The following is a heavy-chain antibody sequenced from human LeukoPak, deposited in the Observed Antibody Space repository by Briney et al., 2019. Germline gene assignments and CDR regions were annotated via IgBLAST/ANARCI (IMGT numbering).Heavy chain of an antibody. J-gene: IGHJ4*02. CDR3: ARLLYVSGTYILFD. CDR1: GFTVSSNY. CDR2: IYSGGST. Sequence: GGSLRLSCAASGFTVSSNYMSWVRQAPGKGLEWVSVIYSGGSTYYADSVKGRFTISRDNSKNTLYLQMNSLRADDTAVYYCARLLYVSGTYILFDWGQGTLVTVSS. D-gene: IGHD3-10*01. V-gene: IGHV3-53*01.